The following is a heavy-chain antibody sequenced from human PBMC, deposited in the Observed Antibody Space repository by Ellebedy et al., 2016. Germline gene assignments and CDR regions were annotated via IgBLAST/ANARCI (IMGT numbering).Heavy chain of an antibody. D-gene: IGHD6-25*01. J-gene: IGHJ4*02. CDR3: ASQHSA. CDR1: GYTFTGYY. V-gene: IGHV1-69*13. CDR2: IIPIFGTA. Sequence: SVKVSXXASGYTFTGYYMHWVRQAPGQGLEWMGGIIPIFGTANYAQKFQGRVTITADESTSTAYMELSSLRSEDTAVYYCASQHSAWGQGTLVTVSS.